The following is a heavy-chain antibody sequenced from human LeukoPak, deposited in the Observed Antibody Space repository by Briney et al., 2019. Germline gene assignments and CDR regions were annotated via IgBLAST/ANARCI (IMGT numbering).Heavy chain of an antibody. CDR2: ISAYNGNT. V-gene: IGHV1-18*01. J-gene: IGHJ6*03. Sequence: ASVKVSCKASGYTFTGYGISWVRQAPGQGLEWMGGISAYNGNTNYPQKFQGRVTMTTDTATSTAYMELRSLRSDDTAVYYCGRDPPVTLQYYYYYMDVWGKGTAVTVS. CDR1: GYTFTGYG. CDR3: GRDPPVTLQYYYYYMDV. D-gene: IGHD5-24*01.